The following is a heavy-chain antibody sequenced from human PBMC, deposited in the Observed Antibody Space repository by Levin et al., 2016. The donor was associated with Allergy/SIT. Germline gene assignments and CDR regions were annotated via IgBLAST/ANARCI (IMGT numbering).Heavy chain of an antibody. CDR2: ISGSGGST. Sequence: GESLKISCAASGFTFSSYAMSWVRQAPGKGLEWVSAISGSGGSTYYADSVKGRFTISRDNSKNTLYLQMNSLRAEDTAVYYCAEGFGELLYRPWGYYGMDVWGQGTTVTVSS. D-gene: IGHD3-10*01. CDR1: GFTFSSYA. CDR3: AEGFGELLYRPWGYYGMDV. V-gene: IGHV3-23*01. J-gene: IGHJ6*02.